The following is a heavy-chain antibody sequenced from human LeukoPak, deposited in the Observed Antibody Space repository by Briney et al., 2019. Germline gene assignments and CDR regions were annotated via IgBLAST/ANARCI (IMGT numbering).Heavy chain of an antibody. CDR1: GFTFSSYS. D-gene: IGHD6-13*01. CDR2: ISSSSSTI. Sequence: GGSLRLSCAASGFTFSSYSMNWVRQAPGKGLEWVSYISSSSSTIYYADSVKGRFTISRDNAKNSLYPQMNSLRAEDTAVYYCARAYRGIAAAGPGRTHFDYWGQGTLVTVSS. CDR3: ARAYRGIAAAGPGRTHFDY. V-gene: IGHV3-48*04. J-gene: IGHJ4*02.